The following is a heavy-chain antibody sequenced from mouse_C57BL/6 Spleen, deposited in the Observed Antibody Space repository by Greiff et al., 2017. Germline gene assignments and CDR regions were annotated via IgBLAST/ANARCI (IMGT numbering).Heavy chain of an antibody. CDR1: GFTFSDYG. V-gene: IGHV5-17*01. Sequence: EVMLVESGGGLVKPGGSLKLSCAASGFTFSDYGMHWVRQAPEKGLEWVAYISSGSSTISYADTVKGRFTISRDNAKNTLFLQMTSLRSEDTAMYYCARPEYGSSPFAYWGQGTLVTVSA. CDR2: ISSGSSTI. J-gene: IGHJ3*01. CDR3: ARPEYGSSPFAY. D-gene: IGHD1-1*01.